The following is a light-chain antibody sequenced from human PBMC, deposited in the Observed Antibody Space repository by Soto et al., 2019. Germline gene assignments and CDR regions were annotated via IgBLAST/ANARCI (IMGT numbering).Light chain of an antibody. V-gene: IGKV3-20*01. Sequence: EIALTQFPGTLFLSPGERATLSWRASQSVSGAYFAWYQQKPGQAPRLLMYDVSSRATGIPDRFSAIGSGTDFTLTVSGLQREACPVYDGQQYGSSTETFCQGTKVDIK. CDR3: QQYGSSTET. J-gene: IGKJ1*01. CDR1: QSVSGAY. CDR2: DVS.